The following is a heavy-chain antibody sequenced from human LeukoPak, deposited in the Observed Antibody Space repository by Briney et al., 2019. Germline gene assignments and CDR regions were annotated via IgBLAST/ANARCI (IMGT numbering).Heavy chain of an antibody. V-gene: IGHV3-30*19. CDR3: AKEGHYDSSGPVGNYFDY. J-gene: IGHJ4*02. CDR2: ISYDGSNE. Sequence: GGSLRLSCAASGFTFSSYGMHWVRQAPGKGLEWVAIISYDGSNEYYADSVKGRFTISRDNSKNTLYLQMNSLRAEDTAVYYCAKEGHYDSSGPVGNYFDYWGQGTLVTVSS. CDR1: GFTFSSYG. D-gene: IGHD3-22*01.